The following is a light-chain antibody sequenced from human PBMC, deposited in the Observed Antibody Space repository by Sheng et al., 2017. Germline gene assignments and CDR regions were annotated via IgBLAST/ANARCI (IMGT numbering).Light chain of an antibody. J-gene: IGKJ1*01. CDR2: GAS. V-gene: IGKV3-15*01. CDR1: QSVSSN. CDR3: QQYNNWPRT. Sequence: EIVMTQSPATLSVSPGERATLSCRASQSVSSNLAWYQRQPGQAPRLLIFGASTRATGVPARFSGSGSGTEFTLTIGSLQSEDFAVYYCQQYNNWPRTFGQGTEGG.